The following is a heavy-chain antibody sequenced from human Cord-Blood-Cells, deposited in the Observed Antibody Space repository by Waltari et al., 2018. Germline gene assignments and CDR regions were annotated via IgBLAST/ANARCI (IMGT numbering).Heavy chain of an antibody. V-gene: IGHV2-5*01. CDR1: GFSLSTSGVG. Sequence: QITLKESGPTLVKPTQTLTLTCTFSGFSLSTSGVGVGWIRQHPGKAREWLAIIYWNDDKRHSPSLKSRLTITKDTSKNQVVLTMTNMDPVDTATYYCAHRRSYYGSGSYYNSYYYFDYWGQGTLVTVSS. J-gene: IGHJ4*02. CDR3: AHRRSYYGSGSYYNSYYYFDY. D-gene: IGHD3-10*01. CDR2: IYWNDDK.